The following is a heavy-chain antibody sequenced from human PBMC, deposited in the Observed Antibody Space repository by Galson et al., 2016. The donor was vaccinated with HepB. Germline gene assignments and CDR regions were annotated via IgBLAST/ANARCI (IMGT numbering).Heavy chain of an antibody. CDR3: ARPLAVANLYFAY. CDR2: LIPYFRTP. CDR1: GGTFSTNA. Sequence: SVKVSCKASGGTFSTNAFSWVRQAPGQGLEWVGGLIPYFRTPTYAQKFQGRVSITADESTYTAYMELSSLRSDDTAVYYCARPLAVANLYFAYWGQGTLVTVSS. J-gene: IGHJ4*02. V-gene: IGHV1-69*13. D-gene: IGHD6-19*01.